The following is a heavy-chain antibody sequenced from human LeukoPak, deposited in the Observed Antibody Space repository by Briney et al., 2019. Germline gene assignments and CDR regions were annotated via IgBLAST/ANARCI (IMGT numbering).Heavy chain of an antibody. Sequence: ASVKVSCKASGGTFSSYAISWVRQAPGQGLEWMGGIIPIFGTANYAQKFQGRVTITADESTSTAYMELSSLRSEDTAVYYCANRYSSGWSYFDYWGQGTLVTVSS. CDR3: ANRYSSGWSYFDY. V-gene: IGHV1-69*13. CDR2: IIPIFGTA. D-gene: IGHD6-19*01. CDR1: GGTFSSYA. J-gene: IGHJ4*02.